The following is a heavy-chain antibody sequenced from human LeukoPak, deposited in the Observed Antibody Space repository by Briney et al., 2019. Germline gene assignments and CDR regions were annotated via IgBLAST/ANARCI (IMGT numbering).Heavy chain of an antibody. Sequence: GGSLRLSCAASGFTFSSYEMNWVRQAPGKGLEWVSYISSSGSTIYYADSVKGRFTISRDNAKNSLYLQMNSLRAEDTAVYYCARALVRGGNTYFDYWGQGTLVTVSS. V-gene: IGHV3-48*03. J-gene: IGHJ4*02. CDR3: ARALVRGGNTYFDY. D-gene: IGHD3-10*01. CDR2: ISSSGSTI. CDR1: GFTFSSYE.